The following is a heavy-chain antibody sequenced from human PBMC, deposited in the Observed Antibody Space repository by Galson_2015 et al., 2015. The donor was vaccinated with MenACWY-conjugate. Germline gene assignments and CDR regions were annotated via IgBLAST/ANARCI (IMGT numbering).Heavy chain of an antibody. Sequence: SLRLSCAASGFTFSTYWMHWVRQAPGKGLVWVSRINRDGKNTSYADSVKGRFSISRDNAKNSLYLQMNSLRAEDTAVYYCASLGGNYTTPSLFDYWGQGTLSTVSS. J-gene: IGHJ4*02. CDR2: INRDGKNT. D-gene: IGHD1-26*01. V-gene: IGHV3-74*01. CDR1: GFTFSTYW. CDR3: ASLGGNYTTPSLFDY.